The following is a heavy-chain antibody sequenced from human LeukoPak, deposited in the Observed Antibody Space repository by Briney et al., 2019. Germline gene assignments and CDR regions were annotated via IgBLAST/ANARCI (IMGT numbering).Heavy chain of an antibody. CDR1: GFTVSSTY. Sequence: PGESLRLSCAASGFTVSSTYMSWVRQAPGKGLEWVSVIESGGRTYYADSVKGRFTISRDSSKNTLYLQMNSLRAEDTAFYFCARENGHIYGYAFLDQWGQGTLVTVSS. D-gene: IGHD5-18*01. CDR2: IESGGRT. J-gene: IGHJ4*02. CDR3: ARENGHIYGYAFLDQ. V-gene: IGHV3-53*01.